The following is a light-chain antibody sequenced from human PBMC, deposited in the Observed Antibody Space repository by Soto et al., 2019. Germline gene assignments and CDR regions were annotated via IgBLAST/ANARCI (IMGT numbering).Light chain of an antibody. CDR1: QSVSNY. Sequence: EIVLTQSPGTLSLSPGERATLSCRAGQSVSNYLVWYRQRPGQAPRLLIHGASIRATGIPDRFSGSGSGTDFTLTISRLEPEDFAVYYCQHYSTSAFTFGPGTKVDIK. CDR3: QHYSTSAFT. CDR2: GAS. J-gene: IGKJ3*01. V-gene: IGKV3-20*01.